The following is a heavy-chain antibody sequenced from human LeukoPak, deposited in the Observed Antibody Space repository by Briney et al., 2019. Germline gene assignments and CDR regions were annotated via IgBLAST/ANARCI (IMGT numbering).Heavy chain of an antibody. CDR1: GYTLTELS. CDR3: SSRRRHTRFGDGNWFDP. D-gene: IGHD2-21*02. CDR2: FDPEDGET. J-gene: IGHJ5*02. V-gene: IGHV1-24*01. Sequence: ASVKVSCKVSGYTLTELSMHWVRQAPGKGLEWMGGFDPEDGETIYAQKFLGRVTMTRSTSISTAYMELSSLRSEDTAVYFFSSRRRHTRFGDGNWFDPWGQGTLVTVSS.